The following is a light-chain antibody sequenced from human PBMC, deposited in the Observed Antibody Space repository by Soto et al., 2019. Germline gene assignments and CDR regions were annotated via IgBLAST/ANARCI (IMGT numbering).Light chain of an antibody. V-gene: IGKV3-20*01. J-gene: IGKJ3*01. Sequence: EIVLTQSPGTLSLSPGERATLSCRASQSINNRYLAWYQQKPGQAPRLLIYGASSRATGIPDRFIGSGSGTDFTLTIISLEPEDFAVYYCQQFGSSPGFTFGPGTKVDIK. CDR3: QQFGSSPGFT. CDR2: GAS. CDR1: QSINNRY.